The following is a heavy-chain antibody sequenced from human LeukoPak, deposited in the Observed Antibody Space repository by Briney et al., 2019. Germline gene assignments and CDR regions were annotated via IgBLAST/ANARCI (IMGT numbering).Heavy chain of an antibody. V-gene: IGHV3-48*04. Sequence: GGSLRLSCTASGFTFSSYSMNWVRQAPGKGLEWVSYISSSGSTIYYADSVKGRFTISRDNAKNSLYLQMNSLRAEDTAVYYCASYRPNYYDSSGYLFDYWGQGTLVTVSS. J-gene: IGHJ4*02. CDR2: ISSSGSTI. CDR3: ASYRPNYYDSSGYLFDY. CDR1: GFTFSSYS. D-gene: IGHD3-22*01.